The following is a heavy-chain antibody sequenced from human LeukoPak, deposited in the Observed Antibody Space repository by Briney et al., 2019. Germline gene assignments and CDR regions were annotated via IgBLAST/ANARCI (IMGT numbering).Heavy chain of an antibody. V-gene: IGHV3-30*18. CDR1: GFTFSNYG. Sequence: GGSLRLSCAASGFTFSNYGMHWVRQAPGKGLEWVAFISYDGSNKYYADSVKRRFTISRDNSKNTMSLQMNSLRAEDTAVYYCAKKAFDSGDYHWFDPWGQGTLVTVSS. CDR2: ISYDGSNK. J-gene: IGHJ5*02. CDR3: AKKAFDSGDYHWFDP. D-gene: IGHD3-10*01.